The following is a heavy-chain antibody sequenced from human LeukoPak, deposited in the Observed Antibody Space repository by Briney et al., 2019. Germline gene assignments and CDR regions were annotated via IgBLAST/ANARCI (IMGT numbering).Heavy chain of an antibody. V-gene: IGHV4-4*07. Sequence: SETLSLTCTVSGGSISTDYWSWIRQPVGKELEWIGRIYSGGTPYYNPSLRGRVTMSVDTSKNQISLRVKSVTAADTAVYYCEREFTSDWFPRGYYDYWGQGTLVTVSS. CDR1: GGSISTDY. J-gene: IGHJ4*02. CDR2: IYSGGTP. D-gene: IGHD3-9*01. CDR3: EREFTSDWFPRGYYDY.